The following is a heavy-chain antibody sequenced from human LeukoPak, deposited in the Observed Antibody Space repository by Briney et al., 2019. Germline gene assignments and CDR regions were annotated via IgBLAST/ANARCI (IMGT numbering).Heavy chain of an antibody. CDR2: INSDGSST. CDR3: ARDPREAIGGSYYSVVGWFDP. V-gene: IGHV3-74*01. D-gene: IGHD1-26*01. J-gene: IGHJ5*02. CDR1: GFTFSSYW. Sequence: GGSLRLSCAASGFTFSSYWMHWVRQAPGKGLVWVSRINSDGSSTSYADSVKGRFTISRDNAKNTLYLQMNSLRAEDTAVYYCARDPREAIGGSYYSVVGWFDPWGQGTLVTVSS.